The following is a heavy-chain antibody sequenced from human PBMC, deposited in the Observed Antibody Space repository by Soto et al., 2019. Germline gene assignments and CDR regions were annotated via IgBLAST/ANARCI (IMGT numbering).Heavy chain of an antibody. CDR3: ARNVVVPDPAVFDI. CDR2: IYYSGNT. CDR1: GGSISSSSYY. V-gene: IGHV4-39*01. D-gene: IGHD2-2*01. Sequence: SETLSLTCTVSGGSISSSSYYWGWIRQPPGKGLEWIGSIYYSGNTYYNPSLKSRVTISVDTSKNQFSLKLSSVTAADTAVYYCARNVVVPDPAVFDIWGQGTLVTLAS. J-gene: IGHJ3*02.